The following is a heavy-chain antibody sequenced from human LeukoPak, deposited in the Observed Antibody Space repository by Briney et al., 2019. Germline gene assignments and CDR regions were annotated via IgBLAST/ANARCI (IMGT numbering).Heavy chain of an antibody. CDR1: GGTFSSYA. CDR2: TIPIFGTA. CDR3: ARGDIAVAGYYFDY. Sequence: AASVKVSCKASGGTFSSYAISWVRQAPGQGLEWMGGTIPIFGTANYAQKFQGRVTITADESTSTAYVELSSLRSEDTAVYYCARGDIAVAGYYFDYWGQGTLVTVSS. J-gene: IGHJ4*02. V-gene: IGHV1-69*13. D-gene: IGHD6-19*01.